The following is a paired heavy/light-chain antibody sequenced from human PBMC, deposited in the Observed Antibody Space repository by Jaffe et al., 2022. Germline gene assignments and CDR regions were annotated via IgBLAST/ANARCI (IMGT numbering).Heavy chain of an antibody. Sequence: QVTLRESGPALVKPTQTLTLTCTFSGFSLSTSGMCVSWIRQPPGKALEWLALIDWDDDKYYSTSLKTRLTISKDTSKNQVVLTMTNMDPVDTATYYCARTPIDFWSGQPKAPFDYWGQGTLVTVSS. D-gene: IGHD3-3*01. CDR1: GFSLSTSGMC. J-gene: IGHJ4*02. CDR2: IDWDDDK. CDR3: ARTPIDFWSGQPKAPFDY. V-gene: IGHV2-70*01.
Light chain of an antibody. CDR3: TQATQFPWT. Sequence: DIVMTQTPLSSPVTLGQPASISCRSSQSLVHSDGNTYLSWLQQRPGQPPRLLIYKISNRFSGVPDRFSGSGAGTDFTLKISRVEAEDVGVYYCTQATQFPWTFGQGTKVEIK. CDR2: KIS. CDR1: QSLVHSDGNTY. J-gene: IGKJ1*01. V-gene: IGKV2-24*01.